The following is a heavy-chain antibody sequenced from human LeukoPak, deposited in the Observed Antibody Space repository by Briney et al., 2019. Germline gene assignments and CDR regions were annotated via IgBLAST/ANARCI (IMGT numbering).Heavy chain of an antibody. Sequence: XVAGXNFSGGNTYYAASVNGRFTISRDNSKNTLSLQMNSLRAGDTAVYYCTKEGYSSSSAIYFDHWGQGILVTVSS. CDR3: TKEGYSSSSAIYFDH. CDR2: XNFSGGNT. J-gene: IGHJ4*02. V-gene: IGHV3-23*01. D-gene: IGHD6-6*01.